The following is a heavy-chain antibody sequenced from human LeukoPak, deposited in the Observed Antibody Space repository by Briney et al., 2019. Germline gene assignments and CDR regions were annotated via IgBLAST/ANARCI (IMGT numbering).Heavy chain of an antibody. D-gene: IGHD6-13*01. CDR3: ARDGIAAVDFDY. Sequence: PGRSLRLSCAASGFTFSTYWMHWVRQAPGKGLVWVSRVNGDGSSTNYADSVKGRFTISRDNAKNTLYLQMNSLRAEDTAVYYCARDGIAAVDFDYWGQGILVTVSS. CDR1: GFTFSTYW. CDR2: VNGDGSST. J-gene: IGHJ4*02. V-gene: IGHV3-74*01.